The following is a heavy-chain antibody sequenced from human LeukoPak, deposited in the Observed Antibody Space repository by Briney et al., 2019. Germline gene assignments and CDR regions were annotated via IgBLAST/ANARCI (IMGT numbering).Heavy chain of an antibody. Sequence: GASVRVSCKASGYTFINYYLHWVRQAPGQGLEWMGIINPSGGGTRYGQKFQGRVTMTRDTSMSTVYMELTSLRSEDTAVYYCACGAGGFDYWGQGTLVTVSS. V-gene: IGHV1-46*01. CDR2: INPSGGGT. CDR3: ACGAGGFDY. J-gene: IGHJ4*02. D-gene: IGHD3-16*01. CDR1: GYTFINYY.